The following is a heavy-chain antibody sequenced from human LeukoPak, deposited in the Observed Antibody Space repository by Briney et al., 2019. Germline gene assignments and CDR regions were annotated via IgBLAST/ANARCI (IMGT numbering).Heavy chain of an antibody. Sequence: PSETLSLTCAVYGGSFSGYYWSWIRQPPGKGLEWIGEINHSGNINYNPSLKSRVTISVDTSKNQFSLKLSSVTAADTAVYYCARRTMVRGPLWYFDLWGRGTLVTVSS. J-gene: IGHJ2*01. CDR2: INHSGNI. D-gene: IGHD3-10*01. CDR3: ARRTMVRGPLWYFDL. CDR1: GGSFSGYY. V-gene: IGHV4-34*01.